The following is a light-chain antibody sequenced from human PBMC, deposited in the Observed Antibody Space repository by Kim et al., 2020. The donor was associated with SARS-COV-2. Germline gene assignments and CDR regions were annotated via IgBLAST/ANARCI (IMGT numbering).Light chain of an antibody. Sequence: GKSVPISSTLSTGGIASYYVQWYQQRPGSSPTTVIYEDNLAPSGVPDRFSGSIDSSSNSASLTVSGLKTEDEADYYCQSDDTSNVVFGGGTQLPVL. CDR3: QSDDTSNVV. CDR2: EDN. V-gene: IGLV6-57*01. J-gene: IGLJ2*01. CDR1: TGGIASYY.